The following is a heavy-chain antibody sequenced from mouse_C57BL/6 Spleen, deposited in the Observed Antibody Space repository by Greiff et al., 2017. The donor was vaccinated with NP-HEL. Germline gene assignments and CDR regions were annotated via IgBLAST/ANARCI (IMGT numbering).Heavy chain of an antibody. Sequence: DVKLVESEGGLVQPGSSMKLSCTASGFTFSDYYMAWVRQVPEKGLEWVANINYDGSSTYYLDSLKSRFIISRDNAKNILYLQMSSLKSEDTATYYCARGYDYDALDWYFDVWGTGTTVTVSS. J-gene: IGHJ1*03. CDR2: INYDGSST. CDR1: GFTFSDYY. CDR3: ARGYDYDALDWYFDV. V-gene: IGHV5-16*01. D-gene: IGHD2-4*01.